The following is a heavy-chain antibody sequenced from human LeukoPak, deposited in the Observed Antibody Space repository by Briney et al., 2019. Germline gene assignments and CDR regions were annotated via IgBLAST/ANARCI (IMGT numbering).Heavy chain of an antibody. J-gene: IGHJ4*02. CDR2: IYYSGST. D-gene: IGHD3-9*01. CDR3: ARLLRGVRYFEN. V-gene: IGHV4-59*08. Sequence: SETLSLTCTVSGGSISSYYWSWIRQPPGKGLEWIGYIYYSGSTNYNPSLKSRVTISVDTSKNQLSLKLSSVTAADTAVYYCARLLRGVRYFENWGQGTLVTVSS. CDR1: GGSISSYY.